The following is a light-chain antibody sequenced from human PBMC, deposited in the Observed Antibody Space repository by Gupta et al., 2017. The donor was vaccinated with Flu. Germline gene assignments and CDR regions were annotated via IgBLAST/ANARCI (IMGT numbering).Light chain of an antibody. V-gene: IGLV1-47*01. CDR2: RND. Sequence: RVTISCSGGRSNLGTNYVYWYQQFPGTAPKLLMFRNDQRPSGVPDRFSGSKSGTSASLAISGLRSEDEADYSCAAWDDYLRGWVFGGGTKVTVL. CDR1: RSNLGTNY. J-gene: IGLJ3*02. CDR3: AAWDDYLRGWV.